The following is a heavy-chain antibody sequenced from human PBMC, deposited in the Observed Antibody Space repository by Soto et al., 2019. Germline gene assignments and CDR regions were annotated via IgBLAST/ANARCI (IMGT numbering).Heavy chain of an antibody. CDR3: ARRGDTAMFPYWYFDL. CDR1: GFSFRSYR. Sequence: GGSLRRSWAASGFSFRSYRMNWGRQAPGKGLEWVSSISDISSYTYYADSMKGRFTISRDNAENALYLDMNSLRAEDTAVYYCARRGDTAMFPYWYFDLWGRGTLVTVSS. D-gene: IGHD5-18*01. J-gene: IGHJ2*01. CDR2: ISDISSYT. V-gene: IGHV3-21*01.